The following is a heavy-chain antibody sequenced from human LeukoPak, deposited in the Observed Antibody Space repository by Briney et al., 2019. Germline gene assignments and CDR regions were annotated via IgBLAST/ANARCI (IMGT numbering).Heavy chain of an antibody. CDR3: ARRSTTVTTDDAFDI. Sequence: PGESLKISCQGSGYSFTSYWIGWVRQMPGKGLEWMGIIYPGDSDTRYSPSFQGQVTISADKSISTAYLQWSSLKASDTAMYYCARRSTTVTTDDAFDIWGQGTMVTVSS. J-gene: IGHJ3*02. CDR2: IYPGDSDT. D-gene: IGHD4-17*01. CDR1: GYSFTSYW. V-gene: IGHV5-51*01.